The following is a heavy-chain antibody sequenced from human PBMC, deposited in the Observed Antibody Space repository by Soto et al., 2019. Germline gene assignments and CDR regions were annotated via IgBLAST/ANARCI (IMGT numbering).Heavy chain of an antibody. CDR3: ARRGYSSSWYYYYYYGMDV. Sequence: ASVKVSCKASGYTFTSYDINWVRQATGQGLEWMGWMNPNSGNTGYAQKFQGRVTMTRNTSISTAYMEPSSLRSEDTAVYYCARRGYSSSWYYYYYYGMDVWGQGTTVTVSS. CDR1: GYTFTSYD. V-gene: IGHV1-8*01. CDR2: MNPNSGNT. D-gene: IGHD6-13*01. J-gene: IGHJ6*02.